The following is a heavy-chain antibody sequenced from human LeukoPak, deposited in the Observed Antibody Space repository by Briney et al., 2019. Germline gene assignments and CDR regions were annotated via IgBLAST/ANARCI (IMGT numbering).Heavy chain of an antibody. CDR1: GGSISSSSYY. J-gene: IGHJ3*02. V-gene: IGHV4-39*07. CDR3: ARVSRPFIRIASEDAFDI. D-gene: IGHD2/OR15-2a*01. Sequence: PSETLSLTCTVSGGSISSSSYYWGWIRQPPGKGLEWIGYIYYSGSTYYNPSLKSRVTISVDTSKNQFSLKLSSVTAADTAVYYCARVSRPFIRIASEDAFDIWGQGTMVTVSS. CDR2: IYYSGST.